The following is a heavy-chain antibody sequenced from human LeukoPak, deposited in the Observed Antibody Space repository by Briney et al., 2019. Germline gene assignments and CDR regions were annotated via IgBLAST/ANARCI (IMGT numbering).Heavy chain of an antibody. CDR3: ARGLALAGYDSSGYYYRRYYYYYMDV. V-gene: IGHV4-34*01. Sequence: SETLSLTCAVYGGSFSGYYWSWIRQPPGKGLEWIGEINHSGSTNYNPSLKSRVTMSVDTSKNQFSLKLSSVTAADTAVYYCARGLALAGYDSSGYYYRRYYYYYMDVWGKGTTVTVSS. D-gene: IGHD3-22*01. J-gene: IGHJ6*03. CDR2: INHSGST. CDR1: GGSFSGYY.